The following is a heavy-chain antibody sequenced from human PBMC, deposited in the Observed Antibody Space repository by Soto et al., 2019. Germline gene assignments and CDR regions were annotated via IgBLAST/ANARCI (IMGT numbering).Heavy chain of an antibody. Sequence: ASVKVSCKASGYTFTSYYMHWVLQAPGQGLEWMGIINPSGGSTSYAQKFQGRVTMTRDTSTSTVYMELSSLRSEDTAVYYCARGAECRGYCLKKFTWLDPWGQGTLVTAPQ. CDR2: INPSGGST. CDR3: ARGAECRGYCLKKFTWLDP. V-gene: IGHV1-46*01. D-gene: IGHD2-15*01. CDR1: GYTFTSYY. J-gene: IGHJ5*02.